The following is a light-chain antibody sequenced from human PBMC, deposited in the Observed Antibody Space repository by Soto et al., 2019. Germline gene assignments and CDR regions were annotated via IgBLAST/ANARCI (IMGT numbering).Light chain of an antibody. V-gene: IGLV2-8*01. Sequence: QSVLTQPPSASGSPGQSVSISCTGTSSDVGGYNYVSWYQQHPGKAPRLLISEVSKRPSGVPDRFSGSKSGNTASLTVSGLQAEDEADYHCSSYXXXXXXXXFGG. CDR2: EVS. CDR3: SSYXXXXXXXX. CDR1: SSDVGGYNY. J-gene: IGLJ2*01.